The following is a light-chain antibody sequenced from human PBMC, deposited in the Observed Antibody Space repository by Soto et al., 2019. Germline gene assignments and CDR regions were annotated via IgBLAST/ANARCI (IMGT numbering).Light chain of an antibody. CDR3: CSYAGSSSYVV. J-gene: IGLJ2*01. CDR2: EGT. CDR1: SSDVGSYNL. V-gene: IGLV2-23*01. Sequence: QSVLTQPASVSGSPGQSITLSCTGTSSDVGSYNLVSWYQLHPGKAPKLMIYEGTKRPSGVSNRFSGSKSGSTASLTISGLHAEDEADYYCCSYAGSSSYVVFGGGTKLTVL.